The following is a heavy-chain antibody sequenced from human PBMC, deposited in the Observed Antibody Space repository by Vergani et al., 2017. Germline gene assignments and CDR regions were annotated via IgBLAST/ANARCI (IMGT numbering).Heavy chain of an antibody. V-gene: IGHV4-31*03. CDR1: GGSISSGGYY. CDR2: IYYSGST. CDR3: ARGPSDYDFWSGYYKGNLFDP. J-gene: IGHJ5*02. Sequence: QVQLQESGPGLVKPSQTLSLTCTVSGGSISSGGYYWSWIRQHPGKGLEWIVYIYYSGSTYYNPSLKSRVTISVDTSKNQFSLKLSSVTAADTAVYYCARGPSDYDFWSGYYKGNLFDPGGQGTLVTVSS. D-gene: IGHD3-3*01.